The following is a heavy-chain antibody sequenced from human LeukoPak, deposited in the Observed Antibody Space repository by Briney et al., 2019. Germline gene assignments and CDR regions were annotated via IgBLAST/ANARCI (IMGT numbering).Heavy chain of an antibody. CDR3: AMAYSSSWYYFDY. V-gene: IGHV4-31*03. CDR2: IYYSGST. J-gene: IGHJ4*02. D-gene: IGHD6-13*01. Sequence: SETLSLTCTVSGGXIGSGVYYWNWIRQHPGKGLEWLGYIYYSGSTYYNPSLKSRVTIAVDTSKNQFSLRLNSVTAADTAVYYCAMAYSSSWYYFDYWGQGTLVTVSS. CDR1: GGXIGSGVYY.